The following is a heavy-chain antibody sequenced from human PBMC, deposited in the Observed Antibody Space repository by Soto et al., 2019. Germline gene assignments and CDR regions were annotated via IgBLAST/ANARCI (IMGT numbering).Heavy chain of an antibody. Sequence: GGSLRLSCAASGFTFSSHAMNWVRQAPGKGLEWVSFISSTSSTKNYADSVKGRFTISRDNAKNSLYLQRSRLRDEATAVYYCARRIPIVRGPNYYYGQDIWGQGTTVTVSS. J-gene: IGHJ6*02. V-gene: IGHV3-48*02. D-gene: IGHD3-10*01. CDR2: ISSTSSTK. CDR3: ARRIPIVRGPNYYYGQDI. CDR1: GFTFSSHA.